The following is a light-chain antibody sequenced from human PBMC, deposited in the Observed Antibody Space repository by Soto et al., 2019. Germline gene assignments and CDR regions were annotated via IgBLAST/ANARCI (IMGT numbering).Light chain of an antibody. CDR2: DTS. CDR1: QGIGST. CDR3: QQYGDSLLT. Sequence: EIIMTQSPATLSVSPGEGATLSCRASQGIGSTLAWYQHKPGQTPRLLIYDTSTGATGIADRFSGSGSGTDFTLTISRLEPEDFAVYYCQQYGDSLLTFGGGTKVDI. J-gene: IGKJ4*01. V-gene: IGKV3-20*01.